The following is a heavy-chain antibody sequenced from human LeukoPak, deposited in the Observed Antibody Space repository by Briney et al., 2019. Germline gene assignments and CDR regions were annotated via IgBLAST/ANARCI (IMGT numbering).Heavy chain of an antibody. V-gene: IGHV3-43*01. Sequence: GGSLRLSCAGSGFTFDDYTMHWVRQAPGKGLEWVSLISWDGGSTYYADSVKGRFTISRDNSKNSLYLQMNSLRTEDTALYYCAKSRGAGDYYYYMDVWGKGTTVTVSS. CDR2: ISWDGGST. CDR1: GFTFDDYT. J-gene: IGHJ6*03. CDR3: AKSRGAGDYYYYMDV. D-gene: IGHD3-10*01.